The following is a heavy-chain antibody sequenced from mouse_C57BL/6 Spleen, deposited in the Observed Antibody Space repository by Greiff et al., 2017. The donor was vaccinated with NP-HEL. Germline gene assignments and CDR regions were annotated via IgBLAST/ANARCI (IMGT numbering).Heavy chain of an antibody. D-gene: IGHD1-1*01. CDR1: GFTFSDYY. CDR2: INHDGSST. J-gene: IGHJ3*01. CDR3: ARGDYNGSSPAWFAY. Sequence: EVQGVESEGGLVQPGSSMKLSCTASGFTFSDYYMAWVRQVPEQGLEWVANINHDGSSTYYLDSLKSRCIISRDNASNTPYLQMSSLKSEDTAAYYCARGDYNGSSPAWFAYWGQGTLVTVA. V-gene: IGHV5-16*01.